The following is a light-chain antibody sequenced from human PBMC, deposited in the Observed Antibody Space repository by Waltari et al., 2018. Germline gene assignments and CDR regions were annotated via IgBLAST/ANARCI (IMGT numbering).Light chain of an antibody. CDR1: QRVRKY. J-gene: IGKJ1*01. Sequence: EIVLTQSPGNLSLSPGERATLSCWASQRVRKYLAWYQQNPGQAPRLLTYETSIRATGVPDRFSGSGSGTDFSLTISRLEPEDFAVYYCQKYGRLPATFGQGTKVEIK. CDR3: QKYGRLPAT. CDR2: ETS. V-gene: IGKV3-20*01.